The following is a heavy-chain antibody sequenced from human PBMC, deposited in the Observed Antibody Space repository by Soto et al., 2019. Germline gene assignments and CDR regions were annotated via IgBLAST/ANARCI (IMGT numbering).Heavy chain of an antibody. CDR1: GFTFSSYA. Sequence: EVQLLESGGGLAQPGGSLRLSCAASGFTFSSYAMIWVRQAPGKGLEWVSAISGSGGSTYYADSVKGRFTISRDNSKNXLDLQRVGLRAEDAAVYYCARGGKASSLGATRFDYWGQGTLVIVSS. V-gene: IGHV3-23*01. D-gene: IGHD1-26*01. CDR3: ARGGKASSLGATRFDY. CDR2: ISGSGGST. J-gene: IGHJ4*02.